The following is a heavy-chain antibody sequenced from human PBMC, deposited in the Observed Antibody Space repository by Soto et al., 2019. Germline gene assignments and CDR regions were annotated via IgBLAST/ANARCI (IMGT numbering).Heavy chain of an antibody. CDR1: GGSISSAGYY. CDR2: IYHSGST. Sequence: TLSLTCTVSGGSISSAGYYWCWIRQPPGKGLEWIGYIYHSGSTLYNPSLKSRVTISVDKSKNQFSLKLTSVTAADTAVYYCARDQLEGNLFDPLVQGNLVTVTS. J-gene: IGHJ5*02. CDR3: ARDQLEGNLFDP. D-gene: IGHD1-1*01. V-gene: IGHV4-30-2*01.